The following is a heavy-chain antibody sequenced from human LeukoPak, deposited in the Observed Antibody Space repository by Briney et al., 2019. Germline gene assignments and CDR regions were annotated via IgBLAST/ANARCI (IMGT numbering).Heavy chain of an antibody. J-gene: IGHJ4*02. CDR1: GGSISGSNYH. CDR3: APTYSYTGGGYDY. D-gene: IGHD5-18*01. V-gene: IGHV4-39*01. Sequence: SGTLSLTCTVSGGSISGSNYHWGWIRQPPGKGLEWIGSINYWGHTYYNPSLESRVTISVDTSKNQFSLKVSSVTAADTALYYCAPTYSYTGGGYDYWGQGTLVTVSS. CDR2: INYWGHT.